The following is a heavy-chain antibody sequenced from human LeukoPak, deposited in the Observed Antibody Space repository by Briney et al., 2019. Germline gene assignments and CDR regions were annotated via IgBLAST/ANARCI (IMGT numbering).Heavy chain of an antibody. J-gene: IGHJ3*02. Sequence: PGGSLRLSCAASGFTFSSYWMSWVRQAPGKGLEWVANIKQDGSEKYYVDSVKGRFTISRDNAKNSLYLQMNSLRAEDTAVYYCVRGDQRITMVRGVNPDAFDIWGQGTMVTVSS. V-gene: IGHV3-7*04. CDR3: VRGDQRITMVRGVNPDAFDI. CDR1: GFTFSSYW. D-gene: IGHD3-10*01. CDR2: IKQDGSEK.